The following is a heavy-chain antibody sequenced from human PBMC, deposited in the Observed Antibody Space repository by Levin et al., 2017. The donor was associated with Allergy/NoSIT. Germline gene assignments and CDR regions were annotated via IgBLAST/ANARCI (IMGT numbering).Heavy chain of an antibody. CDR2: IYYSGST. D-gene: IGHD5-18*01. CDR1: GGSISSYY. CDR3: ARRGYSYGYVGLYGMDV. Sequence: SETLSLTCTVSGGSISSYYWSWIRQPPGKGLEWIGYIYYSGSTNYNPSLKSRVTISVDTSKNQFSLKLSSVTAADTAVYYCARRGYSYGYVGLYGMDVWGQGTTVTVSS. J-gene: IGHJ6*02. V-gene: IGHV4-59*08.